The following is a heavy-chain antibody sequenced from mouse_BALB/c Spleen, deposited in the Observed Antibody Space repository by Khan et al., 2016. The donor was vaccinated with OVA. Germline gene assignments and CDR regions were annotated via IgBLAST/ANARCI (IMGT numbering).Heavy chain of an antibody. CDR3: ARSCLRWDFDY. V-gene: IGHV1-7*01. CDR1: GYTFINYW. CDR2: INPSIGDT. Sequence: VQLQQSGAELAKPGASVKMSCKASGYTFINYWIHWVQQRPGQGLEWIGYINPSIGDTENNQNFKDKATLTADTSSRTSYMQLSSLTSEDAAVYCGARSCLRWDFDYWGQGTTLTVSA. J-gene: IGHJ2*01. D-gene: IGHD1-1*02.